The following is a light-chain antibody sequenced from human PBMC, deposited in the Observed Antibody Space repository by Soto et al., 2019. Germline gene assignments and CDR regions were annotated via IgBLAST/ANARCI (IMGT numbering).Light chain of an antibody. CDR3: AAWDDRLGVYV. Sequence: QTVVTQPPSASGTPGQIVAISCSGSSSNIGSNTVTWYQQLPGTAPKLLIYSTSQRSSGVPGRFSGSKSGASASLSISGLQSEDEADYYCAAWDDRLGVYVFGTGTKLTVL. CDR2: STS. CDR1: SSNIGSNT. V-gene: IGLV1-44*01. J-gene: IGLJ1*01.